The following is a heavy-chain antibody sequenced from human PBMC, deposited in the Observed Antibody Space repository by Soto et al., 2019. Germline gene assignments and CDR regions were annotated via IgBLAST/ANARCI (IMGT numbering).Heavy chain of an antibody. Sequence: SETLSLTCTVSGDSIGGVGYWSWIRQFPGRGLEWIGCISSSGSTYYNPALNNRISLSLDTSQNRFSLKLLSVTAADTAIYYCARSGVTGIVIPSHWFDPWGQGTLVTVSS. V-gene: IGHV4-31*02. CDR3: ARSGVTGIVIPSHWFDP. D-gene: IGHD2-21*02. J-gene: IGHJ5*02. CDR2: ISSSGST. CDR1: GDSIGGVGY.